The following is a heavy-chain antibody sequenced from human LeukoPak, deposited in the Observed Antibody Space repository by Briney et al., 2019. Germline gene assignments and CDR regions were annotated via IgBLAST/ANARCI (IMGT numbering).Heavy chain of an antibody. CDR1: GYTFTSYD. Sequence: ASVKVSCKASGYTFTSYDINWVRQATGQGLEWMGWMNPNSGNTGYAQKFQGRVTMTRNTSISTAYMELSSLRSEDTAVYYCARVVWEEQTKGNYEIFYYYYYYGMDVWGQGTTVTVSS. CDR2: MNPNSGNT. D-gene: IGHD3-9*01. V-gene: IGHV1-8*01. J-gene: IGHJ6*02. CDR3: ARVVWEEQTKGNYEIFYYYYYYGMDV.